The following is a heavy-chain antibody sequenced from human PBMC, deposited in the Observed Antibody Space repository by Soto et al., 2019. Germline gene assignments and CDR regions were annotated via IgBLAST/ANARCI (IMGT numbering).Heavy chain of an antibody. V-gene: IGHV5-51*01. CDR3: ASSVLVTSTMNYFDL. CDR2: IYPDDSDT. CDR1: GYTFANYW. J-gene: IGHJ4*02. Sequence: GESLKISCQSSGYTFANYWIAWVRQMPGEGLEWLGIIYPDDSDTRYSPSFLGQVTISADKSIKTTYLQWSSLKASDTAIYFCASSVLVTSTMNYFDLWGQGTLVTVSS. D-gene: IGHD2-8*02.